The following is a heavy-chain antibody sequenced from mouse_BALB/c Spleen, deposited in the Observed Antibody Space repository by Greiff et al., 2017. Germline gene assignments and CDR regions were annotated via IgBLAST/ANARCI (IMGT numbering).Heavy chain of an antibody. CDR1: GFTFSSYA. CDR2: ISSGGSYT. CDR3: ARDEVRQGYAMDY. Sequence: EVHLVESGGGLVKPGGSLKLSCAASGFTFSSYAMSWVRQSPEKRLEWVAEISSGGSYTYYPDTVTGRFTISRDNAKNTLYLEMSSLRSEDTAMYYCARDEVRQGYAMDYWGQGTSVTVSS. J-gene: IGHJ4*01. D-gene: IGHD2-14*01. V-gene: IGHV5-9-4*01.